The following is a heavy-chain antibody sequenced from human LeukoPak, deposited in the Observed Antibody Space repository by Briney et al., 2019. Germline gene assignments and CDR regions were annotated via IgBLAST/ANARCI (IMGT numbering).Heavy chain of an antibody. D-gene: IGHD6-19*01. CDR1: GGSISSYY. V-gene: IGHV4-59*01. J-gene: IGHJ6*03. CDR3: ARDLRYSSGWSASGMDV. CDR2: IYYSGST. Sequence: SETLSLTCTVSGGSISSYYWSWIRQPPGKGLEWIGDIYYSGSTNYNPSLKSRVTISVDTSKNQFSLKLSSVTAADTAVYYCARDLRYSSGWSASGMDVWGKGTTVTISS.